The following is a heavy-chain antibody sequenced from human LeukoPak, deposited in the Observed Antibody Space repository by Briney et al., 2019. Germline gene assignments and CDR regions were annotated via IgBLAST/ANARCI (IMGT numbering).Heavy chain of an antibody. CDR3: AKDQGSGHGSYTWGTFDY. CDR1: GYTFTSYY. CDR2: INPSGGST. D-gene: IGHD3-3*01. Sequence: ASVKVSCKASGYTFTSYYMHWVRQAPGQGLEWMGIINPSGGSTSYAQKFQGRVTMTRDTSTSTVYMELSSLRVEDTAVYYCAKDQGSGHGSYTWGTFDYWGLETLVTVFS. V-gene: IGHV1-46*01. J-gene: IGHJ4*01.